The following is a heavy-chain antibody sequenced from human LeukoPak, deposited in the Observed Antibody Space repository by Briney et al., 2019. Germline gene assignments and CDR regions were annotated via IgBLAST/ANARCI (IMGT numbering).Heavy chain of an antibody. Sequence: ASVKVSCKASGYTFNNYGINWVRQAPGQGLEWMGWISAYNGYTNYAQKLQGRVTMTTDTSTSTAYMELRSLRSDDTAVYYCARLYYYGSGIDYWGQGTLVTVSS. CDR2: ISAYNGYT. D-gene: IGHD3-10*01. V-gene: IGHV1-18*01. CDR1: GYTFNNYG. J-gene: IGHJ4*02. CDR3: ARLYYYGSGIDY.